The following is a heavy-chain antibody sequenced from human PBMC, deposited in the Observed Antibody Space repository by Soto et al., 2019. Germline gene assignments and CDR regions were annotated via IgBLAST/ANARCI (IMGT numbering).Heavy chain of an antibody. CDR2: ISRSSTTI. D-gene: IGHD1-26*01. Sequence: PGGSLRLSCAASGFTFSSYTMKWVRQAPGKGLEWVSYISRSSTTIYYADSVKGRFTISRDNSKNTLYLQMDSLRPEDTAVYYCTRRLGADYYYGMDVWGQGTTVTVSS. J-gene: IGHJ6*02. V-gene: IGHV3-48*01. CDR3: TRRLGADYYYGMDV. CDR1: GFTFSSYT.